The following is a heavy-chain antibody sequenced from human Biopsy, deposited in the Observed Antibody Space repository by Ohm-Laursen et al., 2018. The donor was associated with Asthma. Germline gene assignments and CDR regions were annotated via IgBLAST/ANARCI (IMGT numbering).Heavy chain of an antibody. J-gene: IGHJ6*02. CDR2: ISSSGSTK. CDR3: ARVFESSEWGPFYHFGLDV. D-gene: IGHD6-25*01. CDR1: GFSFSEFV. V-gene: IGHV3-11*01. Sequence: SLRLSCTASGFSFSEFVMHWVRQAPGKGLEWVSSISSSGSTKYPAESVQGRFTISRDNAQKSLFLQMNSLRAEDTAIYYCARVFESSEWGPFYHFGLDVWGQGTTVAVSS.